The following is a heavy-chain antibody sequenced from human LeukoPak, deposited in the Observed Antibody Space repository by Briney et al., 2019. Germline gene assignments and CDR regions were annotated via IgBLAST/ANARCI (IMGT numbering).Heavy chain of an antibody. D-gene: IGHD3-9*01. Sequence: SETLSLTCTVSGGSISSSRYYGGWIRQPPGKGLEWIGSKYYSGSTYYNPSLKNRVTISVDTSKNQFSLKLSSVTAADTAVYYCARGYRSGYYFDYWGQGTLVTVSS. V-gene: IGHV4-39*01. J-gene: IGHJ4*02. CDR2: KYYSGST. CDR1: GGSISSSRYY. CDR3: ARGYRSGYYFDY.